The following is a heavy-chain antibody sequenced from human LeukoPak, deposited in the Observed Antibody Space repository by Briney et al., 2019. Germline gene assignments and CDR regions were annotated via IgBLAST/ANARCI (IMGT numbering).Heavy chain of an antibody. CDR1: GGSISSSNW. J-gene: IGHJ5*02. D-gene: IGHD6-13*01. CDR3: ARVHGDSSSWFNWFDP. CDR2: IYHSGST. Sequence: SETLSLTCAVSGGSISSSNWWSWVRQPPGKGLEWIGEIYHSGSTNYNPSLKSRVTISVDTSKNQFSLKLSSVTAADTAVYYCARVHGDSSSWFNWFDPWGQGTLVTVSS. V-gene: IGHV4-4*02.